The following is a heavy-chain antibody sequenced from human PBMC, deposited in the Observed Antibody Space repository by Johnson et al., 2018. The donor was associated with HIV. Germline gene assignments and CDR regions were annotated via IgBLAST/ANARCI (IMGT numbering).Heavy chain of an antibody. CDR1: EFTFSSYD. Sequence: MQLVESGGGVVQPGGSLKLSCAASEFTFSSYDMHWVRQDPGKGLEWVSAISGSGGSTYYADSVKGRFTISRDNSKNTVYLQMNSLRAEDMAVYYCARSRWADDAFDGWGQGTMVTVSS. J-gene: IGHJ3*01. CDR3: ARSRWADDAFDG. CDR2: ISGSGGST. V-gene: IGHV3-23*04. D-gene: IGHD1-26*01.